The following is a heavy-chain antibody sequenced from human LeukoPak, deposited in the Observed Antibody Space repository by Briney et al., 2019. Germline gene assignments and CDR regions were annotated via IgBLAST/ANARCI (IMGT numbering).Heavy chain of an antibody. CDR2: ISSISHYI. CDR1: GYSFRSHS. Sequence: GGSLRLSCAGFGYSFRSHSMNWVRQAPGKGLEWVSSISSISHYIYYADSVKGRFTISRDNAKNSLYLQMNSLRAEDTALYYCTRDYYDSSGLPFAYWGQGPLVTVPS. CDR3: TRDYYDSSGLPFAY. V-gene: IGHV3-21*01. J-gene: IGHJ4*02. D-gene: IGHD3-22*01.